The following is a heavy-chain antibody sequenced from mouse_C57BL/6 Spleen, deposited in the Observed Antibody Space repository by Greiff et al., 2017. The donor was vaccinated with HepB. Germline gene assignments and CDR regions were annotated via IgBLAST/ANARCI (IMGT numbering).Heavy chain of an antibody. CDR1: GYAFTNYL. J-gene: IGHJ3*01. Sequence: QVHVKQSGAELVRPGTSVKVSCKASGYAFTNYLIEWVKQRPGQGLEWIGVINPGSGGTNYNEKFKGKATLTADKSSSTAYMQLSSLTSEDSAVYFCARSLTTVVARGFAYWGQGTLVTVSA. CDR3: ARSLTTVVARGFAY. CDR2: INPGSGGT. D-gene: IGHD1-1*01. V-gene: IGHV1-54*01.